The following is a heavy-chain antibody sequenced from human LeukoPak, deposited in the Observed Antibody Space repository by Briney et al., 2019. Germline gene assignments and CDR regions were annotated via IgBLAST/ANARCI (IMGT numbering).Heavy chain of an antibody. D-gene: IGHD5-18*01. CDR1: GFTFSSYG. CDR2: ISYDGSNK. CDR3: AKGGGYGYGTAGIFDY. Sequence: GGSLRLSCAASGFTFSSYGMHWVRQAPGKGLEWVAVISYDGSNKYYADSVKGRFTISRDNSKNTLYLQMNSLRAEDTAVYYCAKGGGYGYGTAGIFDYWGQGTLVTVSS. V-gene: IGHV3-30*18. J-gene: IGHJ4*02.